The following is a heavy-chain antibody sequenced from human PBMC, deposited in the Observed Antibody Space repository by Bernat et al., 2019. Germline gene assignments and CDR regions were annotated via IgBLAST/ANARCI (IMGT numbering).Heavy chain of an antibody. CDR3: ARVFRNIVVVPAAMAFDL. J-gene: IGHJ2*01. D-gene: IGHD2-2*01. V-gene: IGHV1-69*01. CDR1: GGTFSSYA. Sequence: QVQLVQSGAEVKKPGSSVKVSCKASGGTFSSYAISWVRQAPGQGLEWMGGIIPIFGTAHYAQKFQGRVTITADESTSTAYMELSSLRSEDTAVYYCARVFRNIVVVPAAMAFDLWGRGTLVTVSS. CDR2: IIPIFGTA.